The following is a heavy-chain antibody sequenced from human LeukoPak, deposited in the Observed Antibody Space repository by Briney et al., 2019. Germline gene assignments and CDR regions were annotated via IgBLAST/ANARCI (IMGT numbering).Heavy chain of an antibody. V-gene: IGHV3-23*01. CDR3: AKDQQRFLEWSPSDY. J-gene: IGHJ4*02. Sequence: GGSLRLSCAASGFTFSSYAMSGVRQAPGKGLEWVSPISGSGGSTYYADSVKGRFTISRDNSKNTLYLQMNSLRPEDTAVYYCAKDQQRFLEWSPSDYWGQGTLVTVSS. CDR1: GFTFSSYA. D-gene: IGHD3-3*01. CDR2: ISGSGGST.